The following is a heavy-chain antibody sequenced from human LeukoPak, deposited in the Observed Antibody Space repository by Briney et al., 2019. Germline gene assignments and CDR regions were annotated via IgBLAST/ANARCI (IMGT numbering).Heavy chain of an antibody. J-gene: IGHJ4*02. CDR1: GFPFSTYG. V-gene: IGHV3-30*18. D-gene: IGHD5-24*01. CDR3: AKDPGDGYNYYFEH. CDR2: ISYDGINK. Sequence: GGSLRLSCVASGFPFSTYGMHWVRQAPGKGPEWVALISYDGINKYYPDSVKGRFTISRDNSKNTLHLQMNSLRVEDTAVYYCAKDPGDGYNYYFEHWGQGTLVTVSS.